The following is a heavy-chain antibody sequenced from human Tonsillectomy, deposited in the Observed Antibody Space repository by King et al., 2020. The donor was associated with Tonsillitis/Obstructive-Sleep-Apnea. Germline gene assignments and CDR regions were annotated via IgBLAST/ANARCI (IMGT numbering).Heavy chain of an antibody. V-gene: IGHV1-69*10. CDR2: IIYNLGIA. D-gene: IGHD5-24*01. J-gene: IGHJ6*02. CDR3: AYSREGYNHFYYYGMDV. CDR1: GDTFSSHA. Sequence: QLVQSGAEVKKPGSSVKVSCKASGDTFSSHAISWVRQAPGQGLEWMGGIIYNLGIANYAHKFQGRVTITADKYTSTTYMEVGRLRSDDPAVYHCAYSREGYNHFYYYGMDVWGQGTTVTVSS.